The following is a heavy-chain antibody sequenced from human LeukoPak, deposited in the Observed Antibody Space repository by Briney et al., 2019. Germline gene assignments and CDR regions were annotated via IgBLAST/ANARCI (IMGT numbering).Heavy chain of an antibody. D-gene: IGHD3-10*01. J-gene: IGHJ6*03. CDR1: GGSISSSSYY. CDR2: IYYSGST. V-gene: IGHV4-39*01. CDR3: ARTRITMVRGYYYYMGV. Sequence: PSETLSLTCTVSGGSISSSSYYWGWIRQPPGKGLEWIGSIYYSGSTYYNPSLKSRVTISVDTSKNQFSLKLSSVTAADTAVYYCARTRITMVRGYYYYMGVWGKGTTVTVSS.